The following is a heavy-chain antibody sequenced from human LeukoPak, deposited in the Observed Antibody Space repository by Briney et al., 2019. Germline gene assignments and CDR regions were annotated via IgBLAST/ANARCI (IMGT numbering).Heavy chain of an antibody. Sequence: PGGSLRLSCAASGFTFSNYNMNWVRQAPGKGLEWVSYISSSSSIIYYADSVKGRFAISRDNAKNSLYLQTNSLRAEDTAVYYCAGISSWSYNWFDPWGQGTLVTVSS. CDR3: AGISSWSYNWFDP. V-gene: IGHV3-48*01. CDR1: GFTFSNYN. J-gene: IGHJ5*02. D-gene: IGHD6-13*01. CDR2: ISSSSSII.